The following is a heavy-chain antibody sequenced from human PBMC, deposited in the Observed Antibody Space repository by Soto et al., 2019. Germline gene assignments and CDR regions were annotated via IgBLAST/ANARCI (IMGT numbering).Heavy chain of an antibody. D-gene: IGHD4-4*01. V-gene: IGHV5-51*01. CDR1: GYSFITHL. J-gene: IGHJ4*02. CDR2: IYPGDSDT. Sequence: LKASGKGSGYSFITHLIAWVRQMPGRGLEWMGIIYPGDSDTRYSPSFLGQVTISADKSLTTVYWQWSSLTASDAALYSCVPRADDYSLEYCGQRTLVTVSS. CDR3: VPRADDYSLEY.